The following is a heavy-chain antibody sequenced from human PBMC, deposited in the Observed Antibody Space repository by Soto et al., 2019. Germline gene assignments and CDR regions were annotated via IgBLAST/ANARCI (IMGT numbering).Heavy chain of an antibody. D-gene: IGHD3-10*01. Sequence: QITLKESAPTLVNPTQTLTLTCTFSGFSLSTSGVGVGWIRQPPGKPLEWLALIFWDDDKRYNPSLKNRLTITKDTSKSQVILTMTNMDPVDTATYFCAHVPYFMSGSFFDYWGQGTLVTVSS. V-gene: IGHV2-5*02. CDR2: IFWDDDK. J-gene: IGHJ4*02. CDR3: AHVPYFMSGSFFDY. CDR1: GFSLSTSGVG.